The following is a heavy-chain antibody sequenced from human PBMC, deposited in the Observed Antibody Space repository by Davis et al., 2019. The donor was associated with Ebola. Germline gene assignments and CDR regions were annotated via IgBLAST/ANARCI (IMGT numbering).Heavy chain of an antibody. Sequence: ASVKVSCKASGYTFTSYYMHWVRQAPGQGLEWMGIINPSGGSTSYAQKFQGRVTITRDTSASTAYMELSSLRSEDTAVYYCARGRIAARLYYYGMDVWGQGTTVTVSS. CDR3: ARGRIAARLYYYGMDV. CDR1: GYTFTSYY. D-gene: IGHD6-6*01. CDR2: INPSGGST. V-gene: IGHV1-46*01. J-gene: IGHJ6*02.